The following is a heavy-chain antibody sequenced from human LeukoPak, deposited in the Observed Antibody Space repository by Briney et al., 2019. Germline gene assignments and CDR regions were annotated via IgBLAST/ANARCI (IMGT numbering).Heavy chain of an antibody. CDR2: ISSDGGST. D-gene: IGHD1-26*01. J-gene: IGHJ4*02. V-gene: IGHV3-64D*06. Sequence: GGSLRLSCSASGFTFSNYAMHWVPQAPGKGLEYVSAISSDGGSTFYADSVKGRFTISRDNSKNTLNLQMGSLRAEDTAVYYCVKTTTTFYYEYWGQGTLVTVSS. CDR3: VKTTTTFYYEY. CDR1: GFTFSNYA.